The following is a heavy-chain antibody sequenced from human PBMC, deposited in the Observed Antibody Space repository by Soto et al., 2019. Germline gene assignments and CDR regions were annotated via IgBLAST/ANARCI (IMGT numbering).Heavy chain of an antibody. CDR1: GFSLSDYS. CDR2: ISSSSDKT. D-gene: IGHD2-21*02. J-gene: IGHJ4*02. V-gene: IGHV3-48*02. Sequence: GSLRLSCIASGFSLSDYSMNWVRQAPGKGLQWVSYISSSSDKTYYADSVKGRFTVSRDNAKNALFLEMNSLRDDDTATYYCARLPKGSLVTAWGQGTRVTVSS. CDR3: ARLPKGSLVTA.